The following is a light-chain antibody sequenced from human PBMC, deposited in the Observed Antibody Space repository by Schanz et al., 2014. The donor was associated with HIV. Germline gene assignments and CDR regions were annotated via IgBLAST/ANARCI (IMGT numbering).Light chain of an antibody. CDR2: DVT. CDR3: SSCTTSNTLV. CDR1: SGDVGGFDS. V-gene: IGLV2-14*01. J-gene: IGLJ3*02. Sequence: QSALTQPASVSGSPGQSITISCTGTSGDVGGFDSVSWYQQLPGKAPKLMIYDVTDRPSGVSNRFSGSKSGNTASLTISGLQAEDEADYYCSSCTTSNTLVFGGGTKLTVL.